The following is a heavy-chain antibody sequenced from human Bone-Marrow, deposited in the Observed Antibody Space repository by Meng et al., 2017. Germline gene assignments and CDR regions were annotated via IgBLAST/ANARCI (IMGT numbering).Heavy chain of an antibody. CDR1: GFTFSNYE. D-gene: IGHD3-9*01. V-gene: IGHV3-48*03. Sequence: GESLKISCAAFGFTFSNYEMNWVRQAPGKGLEWVSYISSSGTIIYYADSVKGRFTISRDNSKNTLYLQMNSLRAEDTAVYYCARGVLRYFDWLSQGGDYWGQGTLVTVSS. CDR3: ARGVLRYFDWLSQGGDY. J-gene: IGHJ4*02. CDR2: ISSSGTII.